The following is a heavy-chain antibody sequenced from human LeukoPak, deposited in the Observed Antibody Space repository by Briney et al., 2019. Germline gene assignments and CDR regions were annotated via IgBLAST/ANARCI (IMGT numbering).Heavy chain of an antibody. V-gene: IGHV3-30*04. CDR1: GFVFSSDA. Sequence: GPLPRSCEALGFVFSSDAMLWIRPTSGKGQAPGKTLEGLAVILVDGNNNYYTHFVPGRLTISRDNSRNTLYLQMNSLTSDDTAVYYCARVVGAVEGDIVVVPAAILVYYFDYWGQGTLVTVSS. J-gene: IGHJ4*02. D-gene: IGHD2-2*02. CDR2: ILVDGNNN. CDR3: ARVVGAVEGDIVVVPAAILVYYFDY.